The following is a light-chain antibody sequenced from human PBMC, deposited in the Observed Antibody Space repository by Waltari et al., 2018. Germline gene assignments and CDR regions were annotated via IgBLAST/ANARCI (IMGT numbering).Light chain of an antibody. Sequence: EIEMTQSPAIMSVSPGERVTLSCRASQKISNNFAWYQQKPGQAPGLPSYGPTTRASGNPGRFRGSGSGTESTLTIDGLQSEDFAVYYCLQYNDWPPLFTFGPGTKVEIK. V-gene: IGKV3-15*01. CDR3: LQYNDWPPLFT. CDR1: QKISNN. CDR2: GPT. J-gene: IGKJ3*01.